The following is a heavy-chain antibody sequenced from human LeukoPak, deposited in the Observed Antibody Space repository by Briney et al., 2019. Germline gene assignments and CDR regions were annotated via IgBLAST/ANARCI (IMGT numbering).Heavy chain of an antibody. J-gene: IGHJ4*02. CDR2: INHSGST. D-gene: IGHD2-21*02. CDR1: GFTFSSYA. V-gene: IGHV4-34*01. CDR3: ARGTAGYYFDY. Sequence: GSLRLSCAASGFTFSSYAMSWVRQAPGKGLEWIGEINHSGSTNYNPSLKSRVTISVDTSKNQFSLKLSSVTAADTAVYYCARGTAGYYFDYWGQGTLVTVSS.